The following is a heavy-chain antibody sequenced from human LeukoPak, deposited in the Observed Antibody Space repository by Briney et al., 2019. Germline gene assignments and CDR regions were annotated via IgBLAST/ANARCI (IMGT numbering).Heavy chain of an antibody. Sequence: ASVKVSCKASGYSFSSYYLHWVRQAPGQGLEWMGIINPSGGTTTYAEKFQGRVTITTDESTSTVYMELSSLRSEDTAVYYCAREGRSGGSYSSSTYYFDYWGQGTLVTVSS. J-gene: IGHJ4*02. CDR1: GYSFSSYY. CDR3: AREGRSGGSYSSSTYYFDY. D-gene: IGHD1-26*01. CDR2: INPSGGTT. V-gene: IGHV1-46*01.